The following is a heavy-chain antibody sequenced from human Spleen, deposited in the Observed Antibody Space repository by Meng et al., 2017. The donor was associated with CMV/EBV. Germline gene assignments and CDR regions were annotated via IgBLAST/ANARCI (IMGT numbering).Heavy chain of an antibody. D-gene: IGHD1-1*01. J-gene: IGHJ1*01. CDR3: AKDPRTRLGYFQH. V-gene: IGHV3-30*04. CDR2: ISYDGSNK. Sequence: GGSLRLSCAASGFTFSSYAMHWVRQAPGKGLEWVAVISYDGSNKYYADSVKGRFTISRDNSKNTLYLQMNSLRAEDTAVYYCAKDPRTRLGYFQHWGQGTLVTVSS. CDR1: GFTFSSYA.